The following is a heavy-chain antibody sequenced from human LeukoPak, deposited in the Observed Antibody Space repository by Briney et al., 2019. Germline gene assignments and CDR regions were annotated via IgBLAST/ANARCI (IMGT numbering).Heavy chain of an antibody. Sequence: PGGSLRLSCAASGFAFSNFGIHWARQAPGKGLEWVAFIWYDGSNKYYADSVKGRFTISRDNSKNTLYLQMNSLRAEDTAVYYCAKDHHGTYSSDYWGQGTLVTVSS. D-gene: IGHD1-26*01. CDR1: GFAFSNFG. J-gene: IGHJ4*02. V-gene: IGHV3-30*02. CDR2: IWYDGSNK. CDR3: AKDHHGTYSSDY.